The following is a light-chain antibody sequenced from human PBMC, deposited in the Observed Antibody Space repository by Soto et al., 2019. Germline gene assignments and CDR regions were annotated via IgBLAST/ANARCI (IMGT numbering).Light chain of an antibody. J-gene: IGLJ1*01. CDR2: SNN. V-gene: IGLV1-44*01. CDR1: SSNIGSNT. Sequence: QSVLTQPPSTSGTPGQRVTISCSGSSSNIGSNTVNWYQQLPGTAPKLLIYSNNRRPSGVPDRFSGSKSGTSVSLAISGLQSEDEADYYCAAWDDSLNVLYVFGTGTKVTVL. CDR3: AAWDDSLNVLYV.